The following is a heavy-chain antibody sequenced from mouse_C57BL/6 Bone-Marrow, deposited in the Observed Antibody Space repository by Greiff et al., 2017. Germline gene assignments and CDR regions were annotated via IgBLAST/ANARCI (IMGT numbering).Heavy chain of an antibody. D-gene: IGHD2-5*01. CDR1: GYSLRTLGMG. V-gene: IGHV8-8*01. CDR2: IWWDDDK. J-gene: IGHJ3*01. Sequence: QVTLIESGPGILQPSQTLSLSCSSSGYSLRTLGMGVGWIRQPSGKGLEWLAHIWWDDDKYSNPALKSRLTISKDTSKNQVFLKIANVDIADAATYYCDRLYSKECAYWGQGTLVTVSA. CDR3: DRLYSKECAY.